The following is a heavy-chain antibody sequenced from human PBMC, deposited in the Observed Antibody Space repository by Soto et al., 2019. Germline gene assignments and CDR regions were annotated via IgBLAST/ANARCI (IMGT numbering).Heavy chain of an antibody. D-gene: IGHD6-19*01. CDR1: GGSFSGYY. CDR2: INHSGST. J-gene: IGHJ5*02. Sequence: QVQLQQWGAGLLKPSETLSLTCAVYGGSFSGYYWSWIRQPPGKGLEWIGEINHSGSTNYNPSLKSRVTISVDTSKNQFSLKLSSVTAADTAVYYCAISPSPIAVAGTNWFDPWGQGTLVTVSS. CDR3: AISPSPIAVAGTNWFDP. V-gene: IGHV4-34*01.